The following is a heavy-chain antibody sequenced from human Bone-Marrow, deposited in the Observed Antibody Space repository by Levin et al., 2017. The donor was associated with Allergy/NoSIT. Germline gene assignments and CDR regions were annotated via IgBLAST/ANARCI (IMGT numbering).Heavy chain of an antibody. CDR3: ARGGYSGGSCYGY. CDR1: GGSFSGYY. D-gene: IGHD2-15*01. V-gene: IGHV4-34*01. CDR2: INHSGST. J-gene: IGHJ4*02. Sequence: SETLSLTCAVYGGSFSGYYWSWIRQPPGKGLEWIGEINHSGSTNYNPSLKSRVTISVDTSKNQFSLKLSSVTAADTAVYYCARGGYSGGSCYGYWGQGTLVTVSS.